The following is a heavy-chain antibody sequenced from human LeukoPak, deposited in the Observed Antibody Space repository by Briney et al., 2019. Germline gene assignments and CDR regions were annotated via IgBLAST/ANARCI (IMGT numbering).Heavy chain of an antibody. CDR1: GFTFSSYG. J-gene: IGHJ4*02. CDR2: ISYDGSNK. V-gene: IGHV3-30*18. D-gene: IGHD1-26*01. Sequence: PGGSLRLSCAASGFTFSSYGMHWVRQAPGKGLEGVAVISYDGSNKYYADSVRGRFTISRDNSKNTLYLLMNRLRAEDTAVYYCAKDQGGSGSYRGSFDYWGQGTLVTVSS. CDR3: AKDQGGSGSYRGSFDY.